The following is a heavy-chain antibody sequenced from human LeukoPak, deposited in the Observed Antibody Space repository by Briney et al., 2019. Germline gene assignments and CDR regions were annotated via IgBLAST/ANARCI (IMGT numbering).Heavy chain of an antibody. V-gene: IGHV4-59*01. CDR2: IYYSGST. CDR3: ARAVPRDGSGSSPFDY. CDR1: GGSISSYY. Sequence: SETLSLTCTVSGGSISSYYWSWIRQPPGKGLEWIGYIYYSGSTNYNPSLKSRVTISVDTSKNQFSLKLSSVTAADTAVYYCARAVPRDGSGSSPFDYWGQGTLVTVSS. D-gene: IGHD3-10*01. J-gene: IGHJ4*02.